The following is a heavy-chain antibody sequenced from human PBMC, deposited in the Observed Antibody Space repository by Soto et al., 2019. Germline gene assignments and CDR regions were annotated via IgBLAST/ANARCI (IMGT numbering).Heavy chain of an antibody. CDR3: AREYCSSTSCYVDY. J-gene: IGHJ4*02. V-gene: IGHV3-48*02. CDR1: GFTFSSYS. Sequence: PGGSLRLSCAASGFTFSSYSMNWVRQAPGKGLEWVSYISSSSSTTYYADSVKGRFTISRDNAKNSLYLQMNSLRDEDTAVYYCAREYCSSTSCYVDYWGQGTLVTVSS. D-gene: IGHD2-2*01. CDR2: ISSSSSTT.